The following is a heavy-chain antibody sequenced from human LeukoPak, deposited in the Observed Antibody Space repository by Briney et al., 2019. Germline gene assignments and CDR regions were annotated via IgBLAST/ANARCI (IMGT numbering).Heavy chain of an antibody. CDR1: GGSISSYY. CDR3: ARWERDYDFWSGYG. V-gene: IGHV4-59*01. CDR2: IYYSGST. J-gene: IGHJ4*02. D-gene: IGHD3-3*01. Sequence: SETLSLTCTVSGGSISSYYWSWIRQPPGKGLEWIGYIYYSGSTNYNPSLKSRVTISVDTSKNQFSLKLSSVTAADTAVYYCARWERDYDFWSGYGWGQGTLVTVSS.